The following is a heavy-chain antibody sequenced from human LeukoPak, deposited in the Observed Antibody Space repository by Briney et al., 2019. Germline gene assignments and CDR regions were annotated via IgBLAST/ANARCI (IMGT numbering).Heavy chain of an antibody. CDR1: GFTFSSYS. Sequence: PGGSLRLSCAASGFTFSSYSMNWVRQAPGKGLEWLSYISSSSSTIYYADSVKGRFTISRDNAKNSLYLRMNSLRAEDTAVYYCARRSSSKDYWGQGTLVTVSS. CDR2: ISSSSSTI. D-gene: IGHD6-6*01. CDR3: ARRSSSKDY. V-gene: IGHV3-48*01. J-gene: IGHJ4*02.